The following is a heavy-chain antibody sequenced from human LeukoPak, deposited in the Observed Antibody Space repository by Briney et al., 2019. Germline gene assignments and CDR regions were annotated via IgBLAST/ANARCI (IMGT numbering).Heavy chain of an antibody. V-gene: IGHV1-2*02. Sequence: ASVKVSCKPSGYTFTGYYMHWVRQAPGQGIEWMGWINPNSGGSNYAQKFQGRVTMTRDTSISTVYMDRSRLRSDDSAVYYCARGYCSGTSCYYFDYWGQGTLVTVSS. J-gene: IGHJ4*01. CDR2: INPNSGGS. CDR3: ARGYCSGTSCYYFDY. CDR1: GYTFTGYY. D-gene: IGHD2-2*01.